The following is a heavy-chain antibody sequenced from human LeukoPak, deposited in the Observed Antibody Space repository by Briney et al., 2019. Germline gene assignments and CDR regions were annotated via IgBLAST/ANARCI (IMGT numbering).Heavy chain of an antibody. CDR1: GGTFSSYA. CDR2: IILILGIA. J-gene: IGHJ6*02. V-gene: IGHV1-69*04. CDR3: ARGERGWSGYYNYYYYGMDV. D-gene: IGHD3-3*01. Sequence: GASVKVSCKASGGTFSSYAISWVRQAPAQGLEWMGRIILILGIANYAQKFQGRVTITADKSTSTAYMELSSLRSEDTAVYYCARGERGWSGYYNYYYYGMDVWGQGTTVTVSS.